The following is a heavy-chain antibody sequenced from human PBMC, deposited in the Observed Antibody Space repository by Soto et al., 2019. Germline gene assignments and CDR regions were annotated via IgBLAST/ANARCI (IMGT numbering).Heavy chain of an antibody. V-gene: IGHV1-24*01. D-gene: IGHD1-26*01. J-gene: IGHJ4*02. CDR2: FDPEDGET. Sequence: VSVKVSCKVSGYTLTELSMHWVRQAPGKGLEWMGGFDPEDGETIYAQKFQGRVTMTEDTSTDTAYMELSSLRSEDTSVYYCVTNYHDSGSYYGRFDYWGQGTLVTVSS. CDR3: VTNYHDSGSYYGRFDY. CDR1: GYTLTELS.